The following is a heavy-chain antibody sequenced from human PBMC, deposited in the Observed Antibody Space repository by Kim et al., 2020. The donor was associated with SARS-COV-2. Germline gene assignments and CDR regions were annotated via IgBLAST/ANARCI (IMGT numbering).Heavy chain of an antibody. D-gene: IGHD3-9*01. Sequence: GGSLRLSCAASGFTFSNAWMSWVRQAPGKGLEWVGRIKSKTDGGTTDYAAPVKGRFTISRDDSKNMLYLQMNSLKTEDTAVYYCTTLLRYFDWLAVKYYYYGMDVWGQGTTVTVSS. CDR2: IKSKTDGGTT. V-gene: IGHV3-15*01. J-gene: IGHJ6*02. CDR1: GFTFSNAW. CDR3: TTLLRYFDWLAVKYYYYGMDV.